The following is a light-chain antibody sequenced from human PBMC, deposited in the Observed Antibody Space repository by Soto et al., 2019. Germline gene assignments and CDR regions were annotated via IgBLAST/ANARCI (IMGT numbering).Light chain of an antibody. CDR2: DAS. CDR1: QSVSTY. V-gene: IGKV3-11*01. J-gene: IGKJ4*01. Sequence: EIVLTQSPVTLALSPGERATLSCRASQSVSTYLAWYQQKAGQAPKLLIYDASNRATGIPARFSGSGSGTDFTLTISSLQPEDFAVYYCQQSHDWLTFGGGTKVEIK. CDR3: QQSHDWLT.